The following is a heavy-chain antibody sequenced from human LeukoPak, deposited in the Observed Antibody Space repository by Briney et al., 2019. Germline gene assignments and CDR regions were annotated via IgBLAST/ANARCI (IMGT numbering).Heavy chain of an antibody. D-gene: IGHD6-19*01. Sequence: GXXLRLSCAASGFTFSSYGMHWVRQAPGKGLEWVAVIWYDGSNKYYADSVKGRFTISRDNSKNTLYLQMNSLRAEDTAVYYCAKDLSRTAVAGHDYWGQGTLVTASS. V-gene: IGHV3-33*06. J-gene: IGHJ4*02. CDR3: AKDLSRTAVAGHDY. CDR2: IWYDGSNK. CDR1: GFTFSSYG.